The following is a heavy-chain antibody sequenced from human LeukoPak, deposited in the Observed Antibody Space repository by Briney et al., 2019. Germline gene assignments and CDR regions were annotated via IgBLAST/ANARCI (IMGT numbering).Heavy chain of an antibody. CDR1: GFTFSSYW. CDR2: IKQDGSEK. Sequence: GSLRLSCAASGFTFSSYWMSWVRQAPGKGLEWVANIKQDGSEKYYVDSVKGRFTISRDNAKNSLYLQMNSLRAEDTAVYYCARRVKAMVRGPYYFDYWGQGTLVTVSS. CDR3: ARRVKAMVRGPYYFDY. J-gene: IGHJ4*02. D-gene: IGHD3-10*01. V-gene: IGHV3-7*01.